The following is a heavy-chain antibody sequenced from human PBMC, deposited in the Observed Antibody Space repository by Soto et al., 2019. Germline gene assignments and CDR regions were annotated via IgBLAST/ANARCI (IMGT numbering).Heavy chain of an antibody. J-gene: IGHJ5*02. Sequence: VSGGSISSGGYYWSWIRQHPGKGLEWIGYIYYSGSTYYNPSLKSRVTISVDTSKNQFSLKLSSVTAADTAVYYCAREYYYDSSGYYPRWFDPWGQGTLVTVSS. CDR2: IYYSGST. D-gene: IGHD3-22*01. CDR1: GGSISSGGYY. CDR3: AREYYYDSSGYYPRWFDP. V-gene: IGHV4-31*02.